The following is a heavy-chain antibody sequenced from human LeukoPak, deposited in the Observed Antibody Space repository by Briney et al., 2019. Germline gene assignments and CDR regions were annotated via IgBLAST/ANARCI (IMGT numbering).Heavy chain of an antibody. V-gene: IGHV3-30*18. CDR2: ISYDGSDK. J-gene: IGHJ4*02. D-gene: IGHD1-26*01. CDR1: GFTFISYG. CDR3: AKAPVSGSRSPLDY. Sequence: GGSLRLSCAASGFTFISYGMHWVRKAPGKGLEWLAVISYDGSDKYYADSVKGRFTISRDNSKNTLFLEMISLRAEDTALYYCAKAPVSGSRSPLDYWGQGTLVTVSS.